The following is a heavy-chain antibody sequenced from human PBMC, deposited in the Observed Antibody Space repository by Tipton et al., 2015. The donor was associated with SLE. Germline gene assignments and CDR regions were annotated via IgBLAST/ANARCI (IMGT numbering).Heavy chain of an antibody. Sequence: QLVQSGAEVKKPGASVKVSCKASGYTFTGYYMHWVRQAPGQGLEWMGIINPSGGSTSYAQKFQGRVTMTRDTSTSTVYMELSRLRSDDTAVYYCARATWSDTAMDDAFDIWGQGTMVTVSS. CDR1: GYTFTGYY. D-gene: IGHD5-18*01. CDR3: ARATWSDTAMDDAFDI. J-gene: IGHJ3*02. V-gene: IGHV1-46*01. CDR2: INPSGGST.